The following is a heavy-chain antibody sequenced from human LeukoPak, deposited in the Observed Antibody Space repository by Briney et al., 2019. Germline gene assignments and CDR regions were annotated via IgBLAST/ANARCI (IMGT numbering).Heavy chain of an antibody. D-gene: IGHD3-22*01. CDR2: MNPNSANT. CDR1: GYTFTSYD. Sequence: ASVKVSCKASGYTFTSYDINWVRQATGQGLEWMGWMNPNSANTGYAQKFQGRVTMTRNTATTTAYMELSSLTSEDTAVYYCARGGPYDSSGHLDWWGQGTLVTVSS. V-gene: IGHV1-8*01. J-gene: IGHJ4*02. CDR3: ARGGPYDSSGHLDW.